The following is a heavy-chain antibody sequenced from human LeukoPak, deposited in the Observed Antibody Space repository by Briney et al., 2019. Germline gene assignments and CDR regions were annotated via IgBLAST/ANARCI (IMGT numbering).Heavy chain of an antibody. D-gene: IGHD3-22*01. CDR1: GFTVSSNY. CDR2: IYSGGST. Sequence: PGGSLRLSCAASGFTVSSNYMNWVRQAPGKGLERVSVIYSGGSTYYADSVKGRFTISRGNSKNTLYLQMNSLRAEDTAVYYCARWRYSDSSGSHYFDYWGQGTLVTVSS. V-gene: IGHV3-53*01. CDR3: ARWRYSDSSGSHYFDY. J-gene: IGHJ4*02.